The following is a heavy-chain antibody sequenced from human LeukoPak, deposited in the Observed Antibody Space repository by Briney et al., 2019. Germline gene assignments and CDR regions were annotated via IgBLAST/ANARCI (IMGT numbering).Heavy chain of an antibody. J-gene: IGHJ5*01. Sequence: GESLKISCKTSGYSFTICWIGWVRQMPGKGLEWMGIIYPGDSDTRYSPSFQGQVTISVDKSITTAYLQWSSLKASDTAMYYCVRQTGYSSTWYDSWGQGTLVTVSS. D-gene: IGHD6-13*01. CDR2: IYPGDSDT. CDR1: GYSFTICW. V-gene: IGHV5-51*01. CDR3: VRQTGYSSTWYDS.